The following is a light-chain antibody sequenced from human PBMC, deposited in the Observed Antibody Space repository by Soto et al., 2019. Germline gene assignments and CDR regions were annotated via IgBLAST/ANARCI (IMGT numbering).Light chain of an antibody. CDR2: DAS. V-gene: IGKV1-5*01. CDR3: QQYNSYSCA. Sequence: DIQMTQSPSTLSASVGDRVTITCRASQSISSWLAWYQQKPGKAPKLLIYDASSLESGVPSRFSGSGSGTDFALTLSSLQPDDSSTYYCQQYNSYSCAFGQGTKVEVK. CDR1: QSISSW. J-gene: IGKJ1*01.